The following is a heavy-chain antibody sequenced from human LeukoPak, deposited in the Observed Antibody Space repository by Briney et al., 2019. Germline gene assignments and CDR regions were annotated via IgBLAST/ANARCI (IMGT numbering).Heavy chain of an antibody. V-gene: IGHV4-59*08. CDR3: ARHDWNFISAFDS. Sequence: PSQTLSLTCTVSVGSISRFYWSWVRQPPGRGLECVGLIYDSGSNKYNPSLKSRVTMSLDTSRNQISLRLNSVTAADTAVYYCARHDWNFISAFDSWGQGTLVTVSS. D-gene: IGHD1-7*01. CDR2: IYDSGSN. CDR1: VGSISRFY. J-gene: IGHJ4*02.